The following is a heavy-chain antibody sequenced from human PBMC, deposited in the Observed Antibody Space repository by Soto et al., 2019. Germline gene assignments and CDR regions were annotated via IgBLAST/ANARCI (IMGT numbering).Heavy chain of an antibody. J-gene: IGHJ6*02. D-gene: IGHD1-20*01. Sequence: QVQLVQSGAEVKKPGSSVKVSCKASGGTFSSYAISWVRQAPGQGLEWMGGIIPIFGTANYAQKFQGRVTITADKSTSTAYMELSSLRSEDTAVYYCATYNWNPLRNYYYGTDVWGQGTTVTVSS. CDR1: GGTFSSYA. V-gene: IGHV1-69*06. CDR3: ATYNWNPLRNYYYGTDV. CDR2: IIPIFGTA.